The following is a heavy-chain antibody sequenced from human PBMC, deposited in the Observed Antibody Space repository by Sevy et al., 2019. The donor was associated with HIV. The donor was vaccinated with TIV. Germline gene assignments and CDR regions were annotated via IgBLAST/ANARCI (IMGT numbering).Heavy chain of an antibody. Sequence: GGSLRLSCAASGFTFSTYTMNWVRQAPGKGLEWVSSISSSSSYIYYAHSVKGRFTISRDNAKNSLYLQMNSLRVEDTAVYYCARAAYYCSTTSCYIDYCGQGTLVTVSS. V-gene: IGHV3-21*01. D-gene: IGHD2-2*02. CDR1: GFTFSTYT. CDR3: ARAAYYCSTTSCYIDY. J-gene: IGHJ4*02. CDR2: ISSSSSYI.